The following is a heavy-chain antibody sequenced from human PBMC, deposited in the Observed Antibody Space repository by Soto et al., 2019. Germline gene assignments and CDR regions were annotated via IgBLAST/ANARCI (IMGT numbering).Heavy chain of an antibody. D-gene: IGHD6-6*01. CDR3: ARISYEAARAPYYYYYYMDV. Sequence: SETLSLTCTVSGGSISSYYWSWIRQPPGKGLEWIGYIYYSGSTNYNPSLKSRVTISVDTSKNQFSPKLSSVTAADTAVYYCARISYEAARAPYYYYYYMDVWGKGTTVTVSS. J-gene: IGHJ6*03. V-gene: IGHV4-59*01. CDR2: IYYSGST. CDR1: GGSISSYY.